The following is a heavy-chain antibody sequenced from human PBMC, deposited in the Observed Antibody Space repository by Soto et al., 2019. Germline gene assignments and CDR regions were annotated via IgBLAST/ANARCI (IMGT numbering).Heavy chain of an antibody. D-gene: IGHD2-21*01. V-gene: IGHV4-4*02. Sequence: SETLSPTCAVSGGSISSSNWWSWVRQPPGKGLEWIGEIYHSGSTNYNPSLKSRATISVDKSKNQFSLKLSSVTAADTAVYYCARDYAGPATGDTDWLDPWGQGTLVTVSS. CDR3: ARDYAGPATGDTDWLDP. CDR1: GGSISSSNW. J-gene: IGHJ5*02. CDR2: IYHSGST.